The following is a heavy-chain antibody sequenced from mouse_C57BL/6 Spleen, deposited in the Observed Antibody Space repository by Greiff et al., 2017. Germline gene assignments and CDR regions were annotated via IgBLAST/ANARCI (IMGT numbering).Heavy chain of an antibody. CDR1: GYTFTSYW. CDR2: LNPSSGYT. V-gene: IGHV1-7*01. J-gene: IGHJ1*03. CDR3: ARWSNLRDIDV. Sequence: LQESGAELAKPGASVKLSCKASGYTFTSYWMHWVKQRTGLGLEWIGYLNPSSGYTKYNQKFKDKDTLTADKSSSTAYMQLSSLTYEDSAFYYCARWSNLRDIDVWGTGTTVTVSS. D-gene: IGHD2-5*01.